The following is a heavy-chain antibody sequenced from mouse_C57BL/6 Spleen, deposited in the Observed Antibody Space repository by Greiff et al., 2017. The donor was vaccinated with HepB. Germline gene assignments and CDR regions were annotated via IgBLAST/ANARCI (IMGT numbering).Heavy chain of an antibody. CDR3: ARQAYYYGSHYYAMDY. D-gene: IGHD1-1*01. V-gene: IGHV5-6*02. CDR1: GFTFSSYG. CDR2: ISSGGSYT. J-gene: IGHJ4*01. Sequence: DVKLVESGGDLVKPGGSLKLSCAASGFTFSSYGMSWVRQTPDKRLEWVATISSGGSYTYYPDSVKGRFTISRDNAKNTLYLQMSSLKSEDTAMYYCARQAYYYGSHYYAMDYWGQGTSVTVSS.